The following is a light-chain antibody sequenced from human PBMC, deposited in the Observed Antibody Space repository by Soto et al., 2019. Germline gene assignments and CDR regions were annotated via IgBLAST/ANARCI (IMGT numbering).Light chain of an antibody. CDR1: DSDLGGYNY. J-gene: IGLJ2*01. CDR2: DVS. Sequence: QSVLTQPASVSGSPGQSIIISCNGTDSDLGGYNYVSWYQQLPGKAPKLMLYDVSNRPSGVSNRFSGSKSGSTASLTISGLQAEDEAEYYCSSQAVSSTLVFGGGTKVTVL. CDR3: SSQAVSSTLV. V-gene: IGLV2-14*01.